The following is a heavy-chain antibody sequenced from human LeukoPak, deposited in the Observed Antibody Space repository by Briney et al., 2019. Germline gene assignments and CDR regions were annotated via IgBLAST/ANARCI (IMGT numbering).Heavy chain of an antibody. D-gene: IGHD3-22*01. J-gene: IGHJ6*03. Sequence: KTGGSLRLSCAASGFTFSSYSVNWVRQAPGKGLEWVSCISSSSSYIHYADSVKGRFTISRDNAKNSLYLQMNSLRAEDTAVYYCARDRHYSDSSGYWTSSYYYMDVWGKGTTVTVSS. V-gene: IGHV3-21*01. CDR3: ARDRHYSDSSGYWTSSYYYMDV. CDR1: GFTFSSYS. CDR2: ISSSSSYI.